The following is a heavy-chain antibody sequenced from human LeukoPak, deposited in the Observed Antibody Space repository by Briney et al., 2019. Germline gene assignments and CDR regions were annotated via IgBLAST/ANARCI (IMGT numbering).Heavy chain of an antibody. CDR3: ARHSLLWFGD. Sequence: NPSQTLSLTCTVSGGSISSGGYYWSWIRQHPGKGLEWIGYIYYSGSTNYNPSLKSRVTISVDTSKNQFSLKLSSVTAADTAVYYCARHSLLWFGDWGQGTLVTVSS. CDR1: GGSISSGGYY. J-gene: IGHJ4*02. CDR2: IYYSGST. D-gene: IGHD3-10*01. V-gene: IGHV4-31*03.